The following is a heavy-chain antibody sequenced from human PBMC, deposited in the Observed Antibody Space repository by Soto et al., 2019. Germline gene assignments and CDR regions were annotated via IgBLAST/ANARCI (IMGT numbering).Heavy chain of an antibody. J-gene: IGHJ2*01. V-gene: IGHV3-74*01. CDR1: GFTFSSYW. CDR2: INSDGSST. D-gene: IGHD1-26*01. CDR3: ARGGSLNWYFDL. Sequence: EVQLVESGGGLVQPGGSLRLSCAASGFTFSSYWMHWVRQAPGKGLVWVSRINSDGSSTNYADSVKGRFTISRDNAKNTLYLQMNSLRAEDTAVNYCARGGSLNWYFDLWGRGTLVTVSS.